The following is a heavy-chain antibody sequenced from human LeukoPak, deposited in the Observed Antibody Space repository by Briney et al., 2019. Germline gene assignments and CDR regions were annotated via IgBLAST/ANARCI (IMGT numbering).Heavy chain of an antibody. Sequence: SETLSLTCTVSGGSISSYYWTWLRQPPGKGLEGIGYIYHSGNTNYNPSLKSRVTISVDTSKNQFSLKLSSVTAADTAVYYCARHSSSSRGWFDPWGQGTLVTVSS. J-gene: IGHJ5*02. D-gene: IGHD6-6*01. CDR2: IYHSGNT. CDR3: ARHSSSSRGWFDP. V-gene: IGHV4-59*01. CDR1: GGSISSYY.